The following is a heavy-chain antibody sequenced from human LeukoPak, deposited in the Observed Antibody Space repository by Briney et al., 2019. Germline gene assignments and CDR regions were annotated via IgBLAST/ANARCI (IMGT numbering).Heavy chain of an antibody. D-gene: IGHD3-22*01. CDR2: ISDYNGNT. CDR1: GYTFTSYG. J-gene: IGHJ4*02. V-gene: IGHV1-18*01. CDR3: ARDPCLDSSGCYFDY. Sequence: GASVKVSCKASGYTFTSYGISWVRQAPGQGLEWMGWISDYNGNTNYAQKLQGRVTMTTDTSTSTAYMELRSLRSDDTAVYYCARDPCLDSSGCYFDYWGQGTLVTVSS.